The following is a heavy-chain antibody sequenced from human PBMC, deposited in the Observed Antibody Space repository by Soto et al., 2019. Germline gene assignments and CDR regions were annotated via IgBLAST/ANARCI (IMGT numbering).Heavy chain of an antibody. V-gene: IGHV3-20*04. CDR2: INWNGGST. Sequence: GGSLRLSCAASGFTFDDYGMSWVRQAPGKGLKWVSGINWNGGSTGYADSVKGRFTISRDKAKNSLYLQMNRLRAEDTAVCYCARDGQRFGEFLYYYGMDVWGQGTTVTVSS. CDR1: GFTFDDYG. D-gene: IGHD3-10*01. J-gene: IGHJ6*02. CDR3: ARDGQRFGEFLYYYGMDV.